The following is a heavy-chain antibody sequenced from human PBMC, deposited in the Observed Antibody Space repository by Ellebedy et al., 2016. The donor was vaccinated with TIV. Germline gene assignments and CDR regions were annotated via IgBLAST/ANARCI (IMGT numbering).Heavy chain of an antibody. D-gene: IGHD4-23*01. CDR2: ISDSGSST. V-gene: IGHV3-23*01. J-gene: IGHJ3*01. Sequence: PGGSLRLSCAASGLTFSDNAMSWVRQAPGKGLEWVSSISDSGSSTYYADSVKGRFTISRDNSKTTLYMRMNSLRAEDQAIYFCARDPVGVGPAFDVWGQGTMVTVSS. CDR3: ARDPVGVGPAFDV. CDR1: GLTFSDNA.